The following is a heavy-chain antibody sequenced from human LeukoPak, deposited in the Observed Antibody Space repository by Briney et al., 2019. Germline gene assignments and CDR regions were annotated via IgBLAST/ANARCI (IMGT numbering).Heavy chain of an antibody. CDR3: ARSPVTIFGVVYYFDY. J-gene: IGHJ4*02. V-gene: IGHV4-59*01. Sequence: SETLSLTCTVSGGSISSYYWCWIRQPPGKGLEWIGYIYYSGSTNYNPSLKSRVTISVDTSKNQFSLKLSSVTAADTAVYYCARSPVTIFGVVYYFDYWGQGTLVTVSS. D-gene: IGHD3-3*01. CDR2: IYYSGST. CDR1: GGSISSYY.